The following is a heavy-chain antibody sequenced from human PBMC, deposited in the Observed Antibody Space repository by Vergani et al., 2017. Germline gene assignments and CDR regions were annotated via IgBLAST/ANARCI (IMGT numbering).Heavy chain of an antibody. CDR2: ISAYNGNT. J-gene: IGHJ6*02. CDR3: ARRYCSSTSCYEKDGMDV. Sequence: QVQLVQSGAEVKKPGASVKVSCKASGYTFTSNGISWVRQAPGQGLEWMGWISAYNGNTNYAQKLQGRVTMTTDTSTSTAYMELRSLRSDDTAVYYCARRYCSSTSCYEKDGMDVWGQGTTVTVSS. V-gene: IGHV1-18*01. CDR1: GYTFTSNG. D-gene: IGHD2-2*01.